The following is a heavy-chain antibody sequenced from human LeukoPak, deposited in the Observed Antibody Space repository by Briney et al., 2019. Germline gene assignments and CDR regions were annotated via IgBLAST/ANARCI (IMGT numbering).Heavy chain of an antibody. CDR2: ISAYNGNT. CDR3: ARDYVSVRGVPFDY. J-gene: IGHJ4*02. D-gene: IGHD3-10*01. CDR1: GYTFTSYG. Sequence: ASVKVSCTASGYTFTSYGISWVRQAPGQGLEWRGWISAYNGNTNYAQKLQGRVTMTTDTSTSTAYMELRSLRSDDTSVYYCARDYVSVRGVPFDYWCQGTLVTVSS. V-gene: IGHV1-18*01.